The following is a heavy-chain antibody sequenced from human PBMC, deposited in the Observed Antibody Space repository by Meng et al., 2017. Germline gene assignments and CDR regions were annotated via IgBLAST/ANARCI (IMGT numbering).Heavy chain of an antibody. J-gene: IGHJ4*02. Sequence: SEILSPTCTVPGYSISSGYYWGWTRQPPGKGLEWIGSIYHSGSTYYNPSLKSQVTIPVDTSKNQFTLKLSSVTAADTAVYYCARDSGTTTPGPKGGYDFRGGVDYWGQGTLVTVSS. V-gene: IGHV4-38-2*02. CDR3: ARDSGTTTPGPKGGYDFRGGVDY. CDR1: GYSISSGYY. CDR2: IYHSGST. D-gene: IGHD5-12*01.